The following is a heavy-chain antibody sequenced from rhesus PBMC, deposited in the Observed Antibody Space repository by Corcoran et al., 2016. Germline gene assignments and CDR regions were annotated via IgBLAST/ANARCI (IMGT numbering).Heavy chain of an antibody. CDR2: GNGKSGST. CDR1: GDSFSCFC. D-gene: IGHD2-39*02. Sequence: QVQLQESGPGLVKPSATLSLTCAVSGDSFSCFCWCWIRQPPGQGREWIGGGNGKSGSTNNNPSLKSRVTISKDASKSQFSLRLTSVTAADTAVYYCARQGYTDHLGGLDSWGQGVVVTVSS. J-gene: IGHJ6*01. V-gene: IGHV4-80*01. CDR3: ARQGYTDHLGGLDS.